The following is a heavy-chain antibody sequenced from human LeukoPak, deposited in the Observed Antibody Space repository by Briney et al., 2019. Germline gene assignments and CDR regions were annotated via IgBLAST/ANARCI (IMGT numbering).Heavy chain of an antibody. CDR2: TYSDNST. D-gene: IGHD2-21*02. CDR3: VRKNRDFNAAFDI. Sequence: PGGSLRLSCAASGFTVSNNYMSWVRQAPGKGLEWVSITYSDNSTNYADSVKGRFTISRDTSQNTLSLQMDSLRAEDTAVYYCVRKNRDFNAAFDIWGQGTVVTVSS. V-gene: IGHV3-53*01. CDR1: GFTVSNNY. J-gene: IGHJ3*02.